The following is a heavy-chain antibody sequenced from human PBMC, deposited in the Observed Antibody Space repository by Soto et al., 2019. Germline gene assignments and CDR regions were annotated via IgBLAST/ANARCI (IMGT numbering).Heavy chain of an antibody. V-gene: IGHV3-30-3*01. CDR2: ISYDGSNK. CDR3: ARDRFLTFATYYYGMDV. D-gene: IGHD3-10*01. CDR1: GFTFSSYA. Sequence: QVQLVESGGGVVQPGRSLRLSCAASGFTFSSYAMHWVRQAPGKGLEWVAVISYDGSNKYYADYVKGRFTISRDNSKKTLYVQMNRLSAEDTAVYYCARDRFLTFATYYYGMDVWCRGTTVTVSS. J-gene: IGHJ6*04.